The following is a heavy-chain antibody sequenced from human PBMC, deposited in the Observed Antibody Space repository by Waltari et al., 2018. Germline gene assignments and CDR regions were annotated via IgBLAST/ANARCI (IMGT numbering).Heavy chain of an antibody. D-gene: IGHD3-10*01. V-gene: IGHV3-30*02. CDR3: AKDDGDALLTMVQGVIKDDY. CDR1: GFTFSSYG. CDR2: IRYDGSNK. Sequence: QVQLVESGGGVVQPGGSLRLSCAASGFTFSSYGMHWVRTAPGKGLEWVAFIRYDGSNKYYADSVKCRFTISRDNSKNTLYLQMNSLRAEDTAVYYCAKDDGDALLTMVQGVIKDDYWGQGTLVTVSS. J-gene: IGHJ4*02.